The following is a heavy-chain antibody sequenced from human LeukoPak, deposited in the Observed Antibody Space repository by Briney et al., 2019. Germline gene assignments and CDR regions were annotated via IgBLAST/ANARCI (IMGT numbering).Heavy chain of an antibody. CDR1: GFTFDNYA. Sequence: GGSLRLSCAASGFTFDNYAIHWVRQAPGKGLEGVSLISGDGGSTYYADSMKGRFTISRDNSKNSLYLQMNSLRTEDTALYYCARDSQEFFQHWGQGTLVTVSS. V-gene: IGHV3-43*02. CDR3: ARDSQEFFQH. J-gene: IGHJ1*01. CDR2: ISGDGGST.